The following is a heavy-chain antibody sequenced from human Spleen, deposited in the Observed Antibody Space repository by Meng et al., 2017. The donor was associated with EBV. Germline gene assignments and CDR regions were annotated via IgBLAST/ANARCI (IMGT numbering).Heavy chain of an antibody. J-gene: IGHJ4*02. V-gene: IGHV3-74*01. CDR2: TNEDGRIT. D-gene: IGHD6-25*01. CDR3: SRDLAGSDDD. Sequence: DVQLRVSAGARVQSGGSLDFSCAASVLTVTRYWMHWVCQVPGKGRIWVSRTNEDGRITNYADSVKGRFTISRDNTKNILYLQMNSLRAEDTAVYFCSRDLAGSDDDWGQGTLVTVSS. CDR1: VLTVTRYW.